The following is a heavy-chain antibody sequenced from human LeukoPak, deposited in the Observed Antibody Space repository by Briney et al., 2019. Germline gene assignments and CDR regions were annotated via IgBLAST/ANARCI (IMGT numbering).Heavy chain of an antibody. Sequence: GRSLRLSCAASGFTFSSYSMNWVRQAPGKGLEWVSSISSSSSYIYYADSVKGRFTISRDNAKNSLYLQMNSLRAEDTAVYYCAREEAEAFDIWGQGTMVTVSS. V-gene: IGHV3-21*01. CDR1: GFTFSSYS. CDR3: AREEAEAFDI. CDR2: ISSSSSYI. J-gene: IGHJ3*02.